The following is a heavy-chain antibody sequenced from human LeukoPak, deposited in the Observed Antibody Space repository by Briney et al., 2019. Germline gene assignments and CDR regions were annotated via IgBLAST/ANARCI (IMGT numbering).Heavy chain of an antibody. CDR2: IYYSGST. Sequence: SETLSLTCTVSGGSISSGGYYWSWIRQHPGKGLEWIGYIYYSGSTYYNPSLKSRVTISVDTSKNQFSLKLSSVTAADTAVYYCAGDRSVPAALRLNDLWYFDLWGRGTLVTVSS. D-gene: IGHD2-2*01. V-gene: IGHV4-31*03. CDR3: AGDRSVPAALRLNDLWYFDL. CDR1: GGSISSGGYY. J-gene: IGHJ2*01.